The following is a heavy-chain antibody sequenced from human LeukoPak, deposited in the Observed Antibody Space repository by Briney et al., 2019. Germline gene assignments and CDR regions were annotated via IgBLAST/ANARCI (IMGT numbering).Heavy chain of an antibody. J-gene: IGHJ4*02. Sequence: ASVKVSCKASGYTFTSYYMHWVRQAPGQGLEWMGIINPSGCSTSYAQKFQGRVTMTRDMSTSTVYMELSSLRSEDTAVYYCASPPPGRYSYGLGYWGQGTLVTVSS. CDR2: INPSGCST. CDR3: ASPPPGRYSYGLGY. CDR1: GYTFTSYY. D-gene: IGHD5-18*01. V-gene: IGHV1-46*01.